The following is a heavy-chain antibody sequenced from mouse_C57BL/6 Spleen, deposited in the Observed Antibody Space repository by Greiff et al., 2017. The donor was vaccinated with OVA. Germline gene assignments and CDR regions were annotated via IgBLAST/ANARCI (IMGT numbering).Heavy chain of an antibody. CDR1: GFNIKDYY. Sequence: EVQLQQSGAELVRPGASVKLSCTASGFNIKDYYMHWVKQRPEQGLEWIGRIDPEDGDTEYAPKFQGKATMTADTSSNTAYLQLSSLTSEDTAVYYCTITTVVATDAYWGQGTLVTVSA. D-gene: IGHD1-1*01. CDR3: TITTVVATDAY. J-gene: IGHJ3*01. CDR2: IDPEDGDT. V-gene: IGHV14-1*01.